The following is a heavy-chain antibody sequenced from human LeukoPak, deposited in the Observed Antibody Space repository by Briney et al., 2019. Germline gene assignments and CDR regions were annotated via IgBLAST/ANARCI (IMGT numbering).Heavy chain of an antibody. V-gene: IGHV3-7*01. CDR3: ARDGVLLWFGELSNFDY. J-gene: IGHJ4*02. CDR1: GFTFSGYW. D-gene: IGHD3-10*01. Sequence: GGALRLSCAASGFTFSGYWMSWVRQAPGKGREGVANIKQDGSEKYYVDSVKGRFTISRDNAKNSLYLQMNSLRAEDTAVYYCARDGVLLWFGELSNFDYWGQGTLVTVSS. CDR2: IKQDGSEK.